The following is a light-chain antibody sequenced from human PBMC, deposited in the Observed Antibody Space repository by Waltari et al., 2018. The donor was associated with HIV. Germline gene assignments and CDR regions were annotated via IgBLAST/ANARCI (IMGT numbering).Light chain of an antibody. Sequence: IVMTQTPLFLSVTPGQPASISCTSSQSLLHTNGKTYLYWFLQKPGQAPQLLIYEVSNRFSGVPARFSGSGSGTDVTLKISRAEAEDVGVYYCMQSVQYPRSCGGGTKVDIK. V-gene: IGKV2D-29*01. CDR1: QSLLHTNGKTY. CDR2: EVS. J-gene: IGKJ4*01. CDR3: MQSVQYPRS.